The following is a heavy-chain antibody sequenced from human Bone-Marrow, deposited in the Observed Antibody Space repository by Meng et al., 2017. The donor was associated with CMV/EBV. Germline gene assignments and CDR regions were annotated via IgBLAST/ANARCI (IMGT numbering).Heavy chain of an antibody. CDR3: ARLFYDYVWGSYPYYFDY. V-gene: IGHV3-21*01. CDR2: ISSSSSYI. CDR1: GFTFSSYS. J-gene: IGHJ4*02. D-gene: IGHD3-16*01. Sequence: EVQLVESGXXLVKPGGXLRLSCAXSGFTFSSYSMNWVRQAPGKGLEWVSSISSSSSYIYYADSVKGRFTISRDNAKNSLYLQMNSLRAEDTAVYYCARLFYDYVWGSYPYYFDYWGQGTLVTVSS.